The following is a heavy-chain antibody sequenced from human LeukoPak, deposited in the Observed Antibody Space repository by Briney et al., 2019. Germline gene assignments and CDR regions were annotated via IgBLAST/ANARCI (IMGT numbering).Heavy chain of an antibody. D-gene: IGHD2-2*01. CDR3: ARQMGYCSTSSCYTSDYFDS. CDR1: GGSITTIFYL. J-gene: IGHJ4*02. CDR2: LSNNGST. V-gene: IGHV4-39*01. Sequence: SETLSLTCSVSGGSITTIFYLWGWIRQPPGKGLEWIGTLSNNGSTYYNPSLKSRLTISVDTSKNHFSLKVNSVTVADTAVYYCARQMGYCSTSSCYTSDYFDSWGQGALVTVSS.